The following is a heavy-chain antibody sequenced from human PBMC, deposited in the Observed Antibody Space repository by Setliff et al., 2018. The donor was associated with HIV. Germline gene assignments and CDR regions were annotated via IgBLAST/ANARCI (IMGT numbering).Heavy chain of an antibody. J-gene: IGHJ5*02. CDR3: ARDLGPGGGSYRMPINWFDP. V-gene: IGHV1-2*06. Sequence: ASVKVSCKTSGYTFTGYYMHCVRQAPGQGLEWMGQINPNSGGTNYAQKFQGRVTMTRDTSISTAYMELSRLRSDDTAVYYCARDLGPGGGSYRMPINWFDPWGQGTLVTVSS. CDR1: GYTFTGYY. CDR2: INPNSGGT. D-gene: IGHD1-26*01.